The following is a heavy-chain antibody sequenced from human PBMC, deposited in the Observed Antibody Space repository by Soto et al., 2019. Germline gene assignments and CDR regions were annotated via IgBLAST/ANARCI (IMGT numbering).Heavy chain of an antibody. CDR3: ARSSSSCFDY. CDR1: GGSISSYY. D-gene: IGHD6-13*01. Sequence: SETLSLTCTVPGGSISSYYWSWIRQPPGKGLEWIGYIYYSGSTNYNPSIKSRVTISVDTSKNQFSLKLSSVTAADTAVYYCARSSSSCFDYWGQGTLVTVSS. V-gene: IGHV4-59*01. CDR2: IYYSGST. J-gene: IGHJ4*02.